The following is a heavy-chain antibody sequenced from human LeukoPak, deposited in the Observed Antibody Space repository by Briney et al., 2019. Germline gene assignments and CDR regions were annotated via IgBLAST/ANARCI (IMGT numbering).Heavy chain of an antibody. CDR2: IKQDGSEK. V-gene: IGHV3-7*01. CDR3: AREVQYYDSSGYDYYMDV. D-gene: IGHD3-22*01. CDR1: GFTFSSYW. J-gene: IGHJ6*03. Sequence: GGSLRLSCAASGFTFSSYWMSWVRQAPGKGLEWVANIKQDGSEKYYVDSAKGRFTISRDNAKNSLYLQMNSLRAEDTAVYYCAREVQYYDSSGYDYYMDVWGKGTTVTVSS.